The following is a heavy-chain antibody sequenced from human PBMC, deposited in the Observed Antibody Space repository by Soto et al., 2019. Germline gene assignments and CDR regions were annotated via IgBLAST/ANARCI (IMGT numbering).Heavy chain of an antibody. CDR1: GGSISSGDYY. D-gene: IGHD3-22*01. Sequence: SETLSLTCTVSGGSISSGDYYWSWIRQPPGKGLEWIGHIYYSGSTYYNPSLKSRVTISVDTSKNQFSLKLSSVTAADTAVYYCARGYYYDSSGYFNYYYGMDVWGQGTTVTVSS. J-gene: IGHJ6*02. CDR2: IYYSGST. CDR3: ARGYYYDSSGYFNYYYGMDV. V-gene: IGHV4-30-4*01.